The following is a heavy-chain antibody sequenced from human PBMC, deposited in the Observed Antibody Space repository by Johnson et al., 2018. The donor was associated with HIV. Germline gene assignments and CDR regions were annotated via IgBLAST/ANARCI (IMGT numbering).Heavy chain of an antibody. CDR2: ISSSGSTI. Sequence: QVQLVESGGGLVKPGGSLRLSCAASGFTFSDYYMSWIRQAPGKGLEWVSYISSSGSTIYYADSVKGRFTISRDNAKNSLYLQMNSLRAEDTAVYYCARDPSLYYDFWSGGFACDIWGQGTMVTVSS. V-gene: IGHV3-11*04. D-gene: IGHD3-3*01. J-gene: IGHJ3*02. CDR3: ARDPSLYYDFWSGGFACDI. CDR1: GFTFSDYY.